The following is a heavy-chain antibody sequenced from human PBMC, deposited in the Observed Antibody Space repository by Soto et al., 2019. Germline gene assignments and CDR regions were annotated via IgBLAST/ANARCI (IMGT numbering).Heavy chain of an antibody. CDR3: ARDGGRHSGGIDY. CDR1: GGTFSSYS. V-gene: IGHV1-69*01. J-gene: IGHJ4*02. Sequence: QVQLVQSGAEVKKPGSSVKVSCKASGGTFSSYSINWVRQAPGQGLEGMGEIIPIFGTANYAQKFQGRVTITADESTSTAYMERSSLRSEDTSVYYCARDGGRHSGGIDYWGQGTMVTVSS. D-gene: IGHD1-26*01. CDR2: IIPIFGTA.